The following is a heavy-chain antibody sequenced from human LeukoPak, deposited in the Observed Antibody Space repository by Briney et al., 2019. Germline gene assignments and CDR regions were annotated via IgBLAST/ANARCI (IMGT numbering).Heavy chain of an antibody. Sequence: GGSLRLSCAASGFTFSSYWMSWVRQAPGKGLEWVANIKQDGSEKYYVDSVKGRFTISRDNAKNSLYLQMNSLRAEDTAVYYCARVFTTGDRLLRAFDYWGQGTLVTVSS. D-gene: IGHD7-27*01. V-gene: IGHV3-7*03. CDR3: ARVFTTGDRLLRAFDY. J-gene: IGHJ4*02. CDR2: IKQDGSEK. CDR1: GFTFSSYW.